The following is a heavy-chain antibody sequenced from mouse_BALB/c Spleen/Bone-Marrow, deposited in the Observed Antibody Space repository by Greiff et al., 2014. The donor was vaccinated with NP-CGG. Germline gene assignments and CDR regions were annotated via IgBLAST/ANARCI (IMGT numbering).Heavy chain of an antibody. CDR1: GFNIKDTY. D-gene: IGHD2-14*01. V-gene: IGHV14-3*02. J-gene: IGHJ1*01. Sequence: DVQLQESGAELVKPGASVKLSCTASGFNIKDTYMHWVKQRPEQGLEWIGRIDPANGNTKYGPKFQGKATITADTSSNTAYLQLSSLTSEDTAVYYCASYRYGWYFDVWGAGTTVTVSS. CDR3: ASYRYGWYFDV. CDR2: IDPANGNT.